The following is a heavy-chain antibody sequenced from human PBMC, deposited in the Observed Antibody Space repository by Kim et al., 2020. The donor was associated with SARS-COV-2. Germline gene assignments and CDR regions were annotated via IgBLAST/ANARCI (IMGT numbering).Heavy chain of an antibody. CDR3: ARDRAKRYFDY. J-gene: IGHJ4*02. CDR1: GLTFSSHG. V-gene: IGHV3-33*01. D-gene: IGHD3-9*01. Sequence: GGSLRLSCAASGLTFSSHGFHWVRQAPGKGLEWVTFIWSDGSNKYYADSVKGRFTVSRDNSKNTLYLQMNSLRAEDTAVYYCARDRAKRYFDYWGQGTLV. CDR2: IWSDGSNK.